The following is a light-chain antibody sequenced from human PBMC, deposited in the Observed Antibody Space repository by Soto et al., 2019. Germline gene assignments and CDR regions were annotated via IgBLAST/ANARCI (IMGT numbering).Light chain of an antibody. Sequence: EIVMTQSPATLSVSPGERATLSCRASQSVSSTLAWYQQKPGQSPRLLIYGASARATGIPARFSGSGSGTEFTLAISSLQSEDFAIYYCQQTYTTPEITFGQGTRLDIK. J-gene: IGKJ5*01. CDR3: QQTYTTPEIT. CDR2: GAS. CDR1: QSVSST. V-gene: IGKV3-15*01.